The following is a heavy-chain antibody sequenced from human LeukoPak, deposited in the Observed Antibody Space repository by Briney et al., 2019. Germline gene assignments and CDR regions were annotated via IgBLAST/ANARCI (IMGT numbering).Heavy chain of an antibody. Sequence: PSETLSLTCTVSGGSISSYYWSWIRQPPGKGLEWIGYIYYSGSTNYNPSLKSRVTISVDTSKNQFSLKLSSVTAADTAVYYCARGIGSYPAYYYMDVWGKGTTVTVSS. CDR1: GGSISSYY. D-gene: IGHD1-26*01. CDR2: IYYSGST. V-gene: IGHV4-59*01. J-gene: IGHJ6*03. CDR3: ARGIGSYPAYYYMDV.